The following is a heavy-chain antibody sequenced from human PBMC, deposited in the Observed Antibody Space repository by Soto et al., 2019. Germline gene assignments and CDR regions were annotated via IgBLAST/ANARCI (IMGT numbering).Heavy chain of an antibody. CDR1: GYTLTELS. Sequence: ASVKVSCKVSGYTLTELSMHWVRQAPGKGLEWMGGFDPEDGETIYAQKFQGRVTMTEDTSTDTAYMELSSLRSEDTAVYYCATLFLLRSGYCSGGSCRANYYGMDVWGQGTTVTVYS. CDR2: FDPEDGET. V-gene: IGHV1-24*01. D-gene: IGHD2-15*01. J-gene: IGHJ6*02. CDR3: ATLFLLRSGYCSGGSCRANYYGMDV.